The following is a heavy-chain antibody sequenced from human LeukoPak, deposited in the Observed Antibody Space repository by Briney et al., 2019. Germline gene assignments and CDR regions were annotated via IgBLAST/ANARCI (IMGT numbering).Heavy chain of an antibody. J-gene: IGHJ4*02. CDR2: IYHSGSA. V-gene: IGHV4-30-4*07. D-gene: IGHD3-22*01. Sequence: SETLSLTCTVSGGSISSGPYSWAWIRQPLGKGLEWIGYIYHSGSASYNPSIMSRLTISVDTSKNQFSLKLSSVTAADTAVYYCARPLHSSGYYPYWDQGTLVTVSS. CDR3: ARPLHSSGYYPY. CDR1: GGSISSGPYS.